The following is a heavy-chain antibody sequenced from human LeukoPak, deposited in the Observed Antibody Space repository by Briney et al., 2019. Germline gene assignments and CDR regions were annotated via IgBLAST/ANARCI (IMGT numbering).Heavy chain of an antibody. Sequence: SETLSLTCAVYGGSFSDYYWSWIRQPPGKGLEWIGEINHSGSTNYNPSLKSRVTILVDTSKNQFSLKLSSVTAADTAVYYCARAGRGGDNLTPFDYWGQGTLVTVSS. CDR1: GGSFSDYY. CDR3: ARAGRGGDNLTPFDY. J-gene: IGHJ4*02. D-gene: IGHD2-21*01. CDR2: INHSGST. V-gene: IGHV4-34*01.